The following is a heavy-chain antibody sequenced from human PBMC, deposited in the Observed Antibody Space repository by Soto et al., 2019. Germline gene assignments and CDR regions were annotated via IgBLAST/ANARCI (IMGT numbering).Heavy chain of an antibody. CDR1: GFSVTANY. CDR2: IYSGGST. D-gene: IGHD2-21*02. CDR3: NRDGVVVVTAIIY. J-gene: IGHJ4*02. Sequence: GGSLRLSCEVSGFSVTANYMSWVRQAPGKGLEWVSVIYSGGSTYYIDSVKGRFSISRDISKNTLYLQMNSLRAEDTAVYYCNRDGVVVVTAIIYWGQGTLVTVSS. V-gene: IGHV3-53*01.